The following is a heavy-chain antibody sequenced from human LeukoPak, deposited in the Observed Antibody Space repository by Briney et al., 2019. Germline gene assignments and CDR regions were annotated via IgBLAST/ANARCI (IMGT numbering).Heavy chain of an antibody. D-gene: IGHD3-3*01. J-gene: IGHJ6*02. CDR3: ARDFGVVSPAGMDV. V-gene: IGHV1-69*04. CDR2: IIPILGIA. Sequence: GASVKVSCKASGGTFSSYAISWVRQAPGQGLEWMGRIIPILGIANYAQKFQGRVTITADKSTSTAYMELSSLRSEDTAVYYCARDFGVVSPAGMDVWGQGTTVTVSS. CDR1: GGTFSSYA.